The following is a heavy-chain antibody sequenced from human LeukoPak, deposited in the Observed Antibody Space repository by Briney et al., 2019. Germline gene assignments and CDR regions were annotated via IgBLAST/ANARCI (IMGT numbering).Heavy chain of an antibody. V-gene: IGHV1-18*01. CDR1: GYTFISHG. CDR3: AKAPGKNWGDSYWFDP. D-gene: IGHD3-10*01. Sequence: ASLKVSSKASGYTFISHGITWLRQAPGQGLERMGCISIYNGNKKYAEKFQDRVSMTTDTSTSTAYMEVKSLRSDDTAVYYCAKAPGKNWGDSYWFDPWGQGTLVIVSS. CDR2: ISIYNGNK. J-gene: IGHJ5*02.